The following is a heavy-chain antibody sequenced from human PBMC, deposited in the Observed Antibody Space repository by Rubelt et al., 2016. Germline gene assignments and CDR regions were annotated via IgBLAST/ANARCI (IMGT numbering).Heavy chain of an antibody. D-gene: IGHD3-3*01. J-gene: IGHJ4*02. CDR2: INHCGST. CDR1: GGSFSGYY. CDR3: ARGMESTLFYFDS. V-gene: IGHV4-34*01. Sequence: QVQLQQWGAGLLKPSETLSLTCAVYGGSFSGYYWSWIRQPPGKGLEWIGEINHCGSTNYNPSLKSRVTISVDTSKNQLSLRRSCGTAADTAVYYGARGMESTLFYFDSWGLGTLVTVSS.